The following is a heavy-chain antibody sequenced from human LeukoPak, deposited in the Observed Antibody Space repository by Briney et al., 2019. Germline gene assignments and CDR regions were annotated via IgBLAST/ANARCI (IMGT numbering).Heavy chain of an antibody. CDR1: GYSLSSNG. J-gene: IGHJ4*02. D-gene: IGHD4-11*01. Sequence: AASVKVSCTASGYSLSSNGISWARQAPGQGLEWMGWISDYSGNTKYAQNFQDRVTLTTDRSTNTAYMELRSLRSDDTAVYYCAREGATDYYFDPWGQGTLVTVSS. CDR3: AREGATDYYFDP. CDR2: ISDYSGNT. V-gene: IGHV1-18*01.